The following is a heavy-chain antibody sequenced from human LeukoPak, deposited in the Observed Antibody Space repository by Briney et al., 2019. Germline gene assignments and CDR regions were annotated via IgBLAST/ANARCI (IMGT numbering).Heavy chain of an antibody. CDR1: GFTFSDYG. V-gene: IGHV3-30*02. CDR2: IWNDGINK. Sequence: PGGSLRLSCGASGFTFSDYGMNWVRQAPGKGLEWVGFIWNDGINKYYADSIKGRFNISRDNSRNTVFLHVNSLSLDDTAVFYCTAGKFDLWGQGTLVTVPS. CDR3: TAGKFDL. J-gene: IGHJ5*02.